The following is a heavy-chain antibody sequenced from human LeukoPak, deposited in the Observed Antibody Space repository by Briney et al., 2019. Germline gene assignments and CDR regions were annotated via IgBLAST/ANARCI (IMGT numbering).Heavy chain of an antibody. D-gene: IGHD5-18*01. Sequence: SETLSLTCTVSGGSISSYYWSWIRQPPGKGLEWIGYIYYSGSTNYNPSLKSRVTISVDTPKNQFSLKLSSVTAADTAVYYCARTTEGGYTYGYFYYYYMDVWGKGTTVTISS. J-gene: IGHJ6*03. CDR3: ARTTEGGYTYGYFYYYYMDV. CDR1: GGSISSYY. CDR2: IYYSGST. V-gene: IGHV4-59*01.